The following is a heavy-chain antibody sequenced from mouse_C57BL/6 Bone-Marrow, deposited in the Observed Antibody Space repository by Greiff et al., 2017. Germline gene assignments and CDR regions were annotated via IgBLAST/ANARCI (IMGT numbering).Heavy chain of an antibody. Sequence: EVQLQESGAELVRPGASVKLSCTASGFNFKDDYMNWVKQRPEQGLEWIGWIDPENGDTEYDSKFPGKATITADTSSNTAYLQLSSRTSEDAAVYYCTTGLRSCLFDDWGKGTTLTVSS. J-gene: IGHJ2*01. CDR3: TTGLRSCLFDD. V-gene: IGHV14-4*01. D-gene: IGHD1-1*01. CDR2: IDPENGDT. CDR1: GFNFKDDY.